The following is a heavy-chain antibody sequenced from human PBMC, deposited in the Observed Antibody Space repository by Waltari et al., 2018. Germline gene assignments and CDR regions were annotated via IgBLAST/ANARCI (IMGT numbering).Heavy chain of an antibody. D-gene: IGHD5-12*01. V-gene: IGHV1-46*01. J-gene: IGHJ4*02. Sequence: QVQLVQSGAEVKKPGASVKVSCKASGYTFTSYYMHWVRQAPGQGLEWMGMLNPSGGSTSYAQKFKGRVTMTRDTSTSTVYMELSSLRSEDTAVYYCAREGVEMATTPWRYWGQGTLVTVSS. CDR1: GYTFTSYY. CDR3: AREGVEMATTPWRY. CDR2: LNPSGGST.